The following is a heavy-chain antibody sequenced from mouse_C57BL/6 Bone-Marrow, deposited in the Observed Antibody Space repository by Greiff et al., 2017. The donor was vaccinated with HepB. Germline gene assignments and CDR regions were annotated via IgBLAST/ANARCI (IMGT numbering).Heavy chain of an antibody. Sequence: QVQLQQPGAELVMPGASVKLSCKASGYTFTSYWMPWVKQRPGQGLEWIGEIDPSDSYTNYNQKFKGKSTLTVDKSSSTAYMQLSSLTSEDSAVYYGARYDYGSSFDYWGQGTTLTVSA. D-gene: IGHD1-1*01. J-gene: IGHJ2*01. CDR3: ARYDYGSSFDY. V-gene: IGHV1-69*01. CDR1: GYTFTSYW. CDR2: IDPSDSYT.